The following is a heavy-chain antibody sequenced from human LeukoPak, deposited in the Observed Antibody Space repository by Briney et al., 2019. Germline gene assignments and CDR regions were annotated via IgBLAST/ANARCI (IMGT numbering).Heavy chain of an antibody. J-gene: IGHJ6*03. D-gene: IGHD1-1*01. Sequence: SETLSLTCAVSDDSITMYYWTWIRQPPGKGLEWIGYVDHTGSTNFNPSLNGRVSISRDTSKNLFSLRLRSVTAADTGVYFCARGRVSSSTWYSTYYYYFYMDVWGKGTTVIVSS. V-gene: IGHV4-59*01. CDR1: DDSITMYY. CDR2: VDHTGST. CDR3: ARGRVSSSTWYSTYYYYFYMDV.